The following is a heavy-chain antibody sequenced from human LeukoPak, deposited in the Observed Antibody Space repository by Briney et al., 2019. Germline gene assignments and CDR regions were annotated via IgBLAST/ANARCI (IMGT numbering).Heavy chain of an antibody. V-gene: IGHV4-59*01. CDR2: IYYSGST. Sequence: SETLSLTCTVSGGSISSYYWSWIRQPPGKGLEWIGYIYYSGSTNYNPSLKSRVTISVDTSKNQFSLKLSSVTAAHTAVYYCARVGLGKHRMDFDYWGQGTLVTVSS. D-gene: IGHD7-27*01. J-gene: IGHJ4*02. CDR1: GGSISSYY. CDR3: ARVGLGKHRMDFDY.